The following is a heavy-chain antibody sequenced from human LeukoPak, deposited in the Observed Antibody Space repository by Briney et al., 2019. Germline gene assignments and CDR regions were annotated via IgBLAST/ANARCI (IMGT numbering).Heavy chain of an antibody. CDR3: ARGNYYYYMDV. CDR2: IYYSGST. Sequence: ASETLSLTCTVPGGSISSYYWSWIRQPPGKGLEWIGYIYYSGSTNYNPSLKSRVTISVDTSKNQFSLKLSSVTAADTAVYYCARGNYYYYMDVWGKGTTVTVSS. J-gene: IGHJ6*03. V-gene: IGHV4-59*08. CDR1: GGSISSYY.